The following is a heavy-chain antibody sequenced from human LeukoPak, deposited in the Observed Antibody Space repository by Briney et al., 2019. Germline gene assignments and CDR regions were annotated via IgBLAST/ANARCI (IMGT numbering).Heavy chain of an antibody. CDR1: GFTFSSYS. J-gene: IGHJ6*02. Sequence: GGSLRLSCAASGFTFSSYSMNWVRQAPGKGLEWVSSITSGNNYIYYADSVKGRFTISRDNAKNSLYLQMNSLRAEDTALYYCAKVQSYYYYGMDVWGQGTTVTVSS. D-gene: IGHD4-11*01. V-gene: IGHV3-21*04. CDR3: AKVQSYYYYGMDV. CDR2: ITSGNNYI.